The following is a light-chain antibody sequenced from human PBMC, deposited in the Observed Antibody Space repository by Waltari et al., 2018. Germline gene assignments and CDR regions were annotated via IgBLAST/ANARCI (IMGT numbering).Light chain of an antibody. V-gene: IGKV3-20*01. CDR1: QSVSSSY. CDR3: QQYGSSPPWT. J-gene: IGKJ1*01. Sequence: ESVLTQSPGTLSLSPGERATLSCRASQSVSSSYLAWYQQKPGQAPRLLIYVASSSATGIPDRFSGSGSGTDFTLTISILEPEDFAVYYCQQYGSSPPWTFGQGTKVEIK. CDR2: VAS.